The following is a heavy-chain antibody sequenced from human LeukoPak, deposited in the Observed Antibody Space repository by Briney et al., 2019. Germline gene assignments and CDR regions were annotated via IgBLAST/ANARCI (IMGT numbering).Heavy chain of an antibody. Sequence: GGSLRLSCAPSEFTFSTYAMHWVRQAPGKGLEWVAIISYDGSNKYYPESVKGRFSLSRDNSKHTLYLQMNSLRTEDTAVYYCASPGGQWLPINYLGYWGQGTLVTVSS. J-gene: IGHJ4*02. CDR2: ISYDGSNK. D-gene: IGHD6-19*01. V-gene: IGHV3-30-3*01. CDR3: ASPGGQWLPINYLGY. CDR1: EFTFSTYA.